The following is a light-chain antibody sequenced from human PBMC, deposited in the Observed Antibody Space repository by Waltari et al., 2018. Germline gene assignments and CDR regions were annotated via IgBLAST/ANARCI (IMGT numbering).Light chain of an antibody. V-gene: IGKV3-20*01. J-gene: IGKJ2*01. Sequence: EIVLTPTPCTLSLSPGERATLSCRASQTVNNNYLAWYQQKPGQAPRLLLYGGANRATGVPDRFSLSESGRDFILSISRLEPDDFAVYYCQQYGSSPTFGQGTKLEI. CDR2: GGA. CDR3: QQYGSSPT. CDR1: QTVNNNY.